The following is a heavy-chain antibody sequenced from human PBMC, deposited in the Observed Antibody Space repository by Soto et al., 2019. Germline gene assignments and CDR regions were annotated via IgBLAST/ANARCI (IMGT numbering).Heavy chain of an antibody. V-gene: IGHV4-31*03. Sequence: QVQLQESGPGLVRPSQTLSLICTVSGGSINSGDSYWNWIRQHPEKGLEWIGNINYRGSTFYNPSLKSRIIISVDTSKNQFSLQLSSVTAADTAVYFCARDAPGVAPYWGQGTLVTVSS. CDR2: INYRGST. D-gene: IGHD2-2*01. J-gene: IGHJ4*02. CDR3: ARDAPGVAPY. CDR1: GGSINSGDSY.